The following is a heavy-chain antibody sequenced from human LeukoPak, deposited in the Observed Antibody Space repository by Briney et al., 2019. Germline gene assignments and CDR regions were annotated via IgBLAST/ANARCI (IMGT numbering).Heavy chain of an antibody. CDR2: ISAYNGNT. J-gene: IGHJ3*02. CDR3: ARRYYDFWSGKEDAFDI. Sequence: ASVKVSRKASGYTFTSYGISWVRQAPGQGLEWMGWISAYNGNTNYAQKLQGRVTMTTDTSTSTAYMELRSLRSDDTAVYYCARRYYDFWSGKEDAFDIWGQGTMVTVSS. D-gene: IGHD3-3*01. CDR1: GYTFTSYG. V-gene: IGHV1-18*01.